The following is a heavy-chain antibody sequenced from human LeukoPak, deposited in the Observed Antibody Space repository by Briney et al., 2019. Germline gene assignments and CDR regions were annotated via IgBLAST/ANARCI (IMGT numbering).Heavy chain of an antibody. V-gene: IGHV1-69*05. J-gene: IGHJ4*02. Sequence: SVKVSCKASGGTFSSYAISWVRQAPGQGLEWMGRIIPIFGTANYAQKSQGRVTITTDESTSTAYMELSSLRSEDTAVYYCAVGALSYGLEGQSDWGQGTLVTVSS. CDR1: GGTFSSYA. D-gene: IGHD5-18*01. CDR2: IIPIFGTA. CDR3: AVGALSYGLEGQSD.